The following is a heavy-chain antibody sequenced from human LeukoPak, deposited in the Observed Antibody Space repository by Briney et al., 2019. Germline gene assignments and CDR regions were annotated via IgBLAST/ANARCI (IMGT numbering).Heavy chain of an antibody. CDR2: ISSSGSTI. J-gene: IGHJ3*02. CDR3: ARGRPPIITLITMVWGVPVPPPAFDI. V-gene: IGHV3-48*03. Sequence: GGSLRLSCAASGFTFSSYEMNWVRHAPGKGLEWVSYISSSGSTIYYADSVKGRFTISRDNAKNSLYLQMNSLRAEDTSIYYGARGRPPIITLITMVWGVPVPPPAFDIWGQGTMVTVSS. D-gene: IGHD3-10*01. CDR1: GFTFSSYE.